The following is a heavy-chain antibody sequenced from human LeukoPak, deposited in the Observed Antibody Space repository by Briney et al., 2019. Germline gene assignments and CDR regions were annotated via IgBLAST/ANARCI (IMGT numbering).Heavy chain of an antibody. J-gene: IGHJ4*02. CDR2: INNGGRT. V-gene: IGHV4-34*01. CDR1: AGSFSGYY. Sequence: PSETLSLTCAVYAGSFSGYYWSWIRQPPGKGLEWIGEINNGGRTNYNPSLKSRVTISVDPSKNQFSLKLSSVTAADTAVYYCAREKKRQPKRELIDYWGQGTLVTVSS. D-gene: IGHD1-26*01. CDR3: AREKKRQPKRELIDY.